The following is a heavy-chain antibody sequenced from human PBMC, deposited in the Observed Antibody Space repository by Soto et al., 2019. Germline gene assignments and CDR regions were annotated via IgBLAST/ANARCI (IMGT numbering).Heavy chain of an antibody. CDR2: IYYRGNT. Sequence: SETLSLTCTVSGDAISGGDDYWNWIRQSPGKGLEWIGYIYYRGNTYYNPALRSRLTLSVDTSKKQFSLNLRSLTAADTAVYYCARGCRGGDGFVKFWGQGTLVTVSS. CDR1: GDAISGGDDY. CDR3: ARGCRGGDGFVKF. D-gene: IGHD2-21*02. V-gene: IGHV4-30-4*01. J-gene: IGHJ4*02.